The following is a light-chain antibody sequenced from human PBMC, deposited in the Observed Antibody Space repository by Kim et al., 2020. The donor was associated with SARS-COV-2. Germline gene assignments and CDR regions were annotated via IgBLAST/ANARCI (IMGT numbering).Light chain of an antibody. V-gene: IGKV3-11*01. CDR3: QQRSDWPWT. J-gene: IGKJ1*01. CDR1: QSVSIS. Sequence: LSPRKRATLSCRASQSVSISLAWYQQKPGQAPRLLIYGAFDRATGIPARFSGSGSETDFTLTISSLGPEDFAVYYCQQRSDWPWTFGQGTKVDIK. CDR2: GAF.